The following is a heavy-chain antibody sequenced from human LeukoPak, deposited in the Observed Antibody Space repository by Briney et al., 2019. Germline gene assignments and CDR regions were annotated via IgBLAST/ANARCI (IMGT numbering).Heavy chain of an antibody. CDR2: IWYDGSNK. D-gene: IGHD7-27*01. Sequence: PGGSLRLSCAASGFTFSSSGMHWVRQAPGKGLEWVAVIWYDGSNKYYPDSVKGRFSISRDNSKNTLYLQMNSLRAEDTAVYYCARDLNWGLDYWGQGTLVTVSS. CDR1: GFTFSSSG. J-gene: IGHJ4*02. V-gene: IGHV3-33*01. CDR3: ARDLNWGLDY.